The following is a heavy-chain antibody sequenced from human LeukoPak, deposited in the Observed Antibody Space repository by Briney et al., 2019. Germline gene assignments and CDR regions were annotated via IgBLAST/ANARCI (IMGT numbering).Heavy chain of an antibody. CDR1: GRSISSYY. CDR2: VYPGESS. CDR3: ARVERGGLDY. D-gene: IGHD3-10*01. J-gene: IGHJ4*02. Sequence: SETLSLTCTVSGRSISSYYWSWIRQPAGKGLEWIGRVYPGESSEYNPSLKSRVTMSVDTSKNQFSLKVNSVTAADTAVYYCARVERGGLDYWGQGTLVTVSS. V-gene: IGHV4-4*07.